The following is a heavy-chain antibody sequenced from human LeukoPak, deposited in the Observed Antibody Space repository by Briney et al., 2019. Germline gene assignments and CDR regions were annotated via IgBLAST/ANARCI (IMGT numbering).Heavy chain of an antibody. V-gene: IGHV3-30*02. CDR1: GFTFSSYV. Sequence: PGGSLRLSCATSGFTFSSYVMHWVRQAPGKGLEWVAFIRNDGSNKYHADSVKGRFTISRDNSKNSLYLQMNSLRDEDTAVYYCAREAGGYYGMNYYYYYMDVWGKGTTVTVSS. CDR2: IRNDGSNK. J-gene: IGHJ6*03. CDR3: AREAGGYYGMNYYYYYMDV. D-gene: IGHD3-10*01.